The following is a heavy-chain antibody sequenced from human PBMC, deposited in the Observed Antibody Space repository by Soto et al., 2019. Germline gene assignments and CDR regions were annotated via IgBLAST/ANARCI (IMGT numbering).Heavy chain of an antibody. J-gene: IGHJ4*02. CDR1: GFTFSSYA. CDR3: AKGGHYYDFWSGYYGYYFDY. V-gene: IGHV3-23*01. D-gene: IGHD3-3*01. Sequence: VQLLESGGGLVQPGGSLRLSCAASGFTFSSYAMSWVRQAPGKGLEWVSAISGSGGSTYYADSVKGRFTISRDNSKNTLYLQMNSLRAEDTAVYYCAKGGHYYDFWSGYYGYYFDYWGQGTLVTVSS. CDR2: ISGSGGST.